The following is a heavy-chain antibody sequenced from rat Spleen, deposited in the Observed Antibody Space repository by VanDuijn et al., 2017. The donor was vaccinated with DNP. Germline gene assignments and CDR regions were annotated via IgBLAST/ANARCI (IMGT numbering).Heavy chain of an antibody. Sequence: EVQLVESGGGLVQPGRSLKLSCAASGFTFSDYGMAWVRQAPTKGLEWVASISTVDDHTYYRDSVKGRFTISRDNAKNTQYLQMDSLRSEDTATYYCARHSILQWFFDYWGQGVMVTVSS. D-gene: IGHD1-1*01. CDR3: ARHSILQWFFDY. V-gene: IGHV5S13*01. CDR2: ISTVDDHT. J-gene: IGHJ2*01. CDR1: GFTFSDYG.